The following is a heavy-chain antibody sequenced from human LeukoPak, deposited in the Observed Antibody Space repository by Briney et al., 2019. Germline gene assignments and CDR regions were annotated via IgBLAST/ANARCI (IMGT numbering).Heavy chain of an antibody. D-gene: IGHD6-19*01. V-gene: IGHV1-8*01. CDR2: MNPNSGNT. Sequence: GASVKVSCKASGYTFTSYDINWVRQATGQGLEWMGWMNPNSGNTGYAQKFQGRVTMTRNTSISTAYMELSGLRSEDTAVYYCARGRLIGYSSGWYSFDYWGQGTLVTVSS. CDR1: GYTFTSYD. CDR3: ARGRLIGYSSGWYSFDY. J-gene: IGHJ4*02.